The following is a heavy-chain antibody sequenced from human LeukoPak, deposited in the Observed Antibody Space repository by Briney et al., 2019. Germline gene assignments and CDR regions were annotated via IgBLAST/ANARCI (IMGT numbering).Heavy chain of an antibody. D-gene: IGHD3-10*01. Sequence: SETLSLTCTVSGGSISSYYWSWIRQPPGKGLEWIGYIYYSGSTNYNPSLKSRVTISVDMSKNQLSLKLSSVTAADTAVYYCARNKGRYGSGRVHFDPWGQGTLVTVSS. J-gene: IGHJ5*02. V-gene: IGHV4-59*08. CDR1: GGSISSYY. CDR2: IYYSGST. CDR3: ARNKGRYGSGRVHFDP.